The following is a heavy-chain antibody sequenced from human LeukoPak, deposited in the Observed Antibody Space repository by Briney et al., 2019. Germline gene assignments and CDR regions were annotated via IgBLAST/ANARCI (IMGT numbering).Heavy chain of an antibody. V-gene: IGHV4-30-4*08. J-gene: IGHJ5*02. D-gene: IGHD5-12*01. CDR3: ARGLDWFDP. Sequence: PSETLSLTCTVSGASITSSSHYWGWIRQPPGKGLEWIGYIYYSGSTYYNPSLKSRVTISVDTSKNQFSLKLSSVTAADTAVYYCARGLDWFDPWGQGTLVTVSS. CDR1: GASITSSSHY. CDR2: IYYSGST.